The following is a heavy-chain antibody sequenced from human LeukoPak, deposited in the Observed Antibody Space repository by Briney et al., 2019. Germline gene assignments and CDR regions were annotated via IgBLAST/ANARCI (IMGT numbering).Heavy chain of an antibody. J-gene: IGHJ4*02. CDR3: ATRRDSGTDY. CDR1: AGSISXXXXX. V-gene: IGHV4-31*03. CDR2: XYYSGST. D-gene: IGHD1-26*01. Sequence: SETLSLTCTVSAGSISXXXXXXSWXXXXXXXXXXWIGYXYYSGSTYXXXXXXXXVTXSVDTSKNQFSLKLSSVTAADTAVYYCATRRDSGTDYWGQGTLVTVSS.